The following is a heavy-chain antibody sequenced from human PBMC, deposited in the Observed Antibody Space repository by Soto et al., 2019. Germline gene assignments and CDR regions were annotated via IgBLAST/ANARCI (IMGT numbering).Heavy chain of an antibody. J-gene: IGHJ5*02. CDR3: ARLTVLRYFDWPLRGRFDP. Sequence: PXXTLSLTFTVSGGSISSYYWRWILQPPGKGLEWIGYIYYSGSTNYNPSLKSRVTISVDTSKNQFSLKLSSVTAADTAVYYCARLTVLRYFDWPLRGRFDPWGQGTLV. V-gene: IGHV4-59*08. CDR1: GGSISSYY. CDR2: IYYSGST. D-gene: IGHD3-9*01.